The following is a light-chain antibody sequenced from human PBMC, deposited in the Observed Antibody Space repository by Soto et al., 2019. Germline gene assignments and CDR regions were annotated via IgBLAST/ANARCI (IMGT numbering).Light chain of an antibody. J-gene: IGKJ1*01. V-gene: IGKV3-20*01. CDR3: QQYGTSLGWS. Sequence: EIVLPQSPGPLSLSPGERATLSCRASPCVSSSYLAWYQQKSGQAPRLLPYGATSRATGIPDRFSGSGSGTDFTLTISRLEPEDFAVYYCQQYGTSLGWSFGQGTKVEIK. CDR2: GAT. CDR1: PCVSSSY.